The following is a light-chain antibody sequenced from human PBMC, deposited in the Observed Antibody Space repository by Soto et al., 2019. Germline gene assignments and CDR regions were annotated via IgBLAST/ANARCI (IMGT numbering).Light chain of an antibody. Sequence: QSVLTQPPSASGTPGQRVTISCSGSSSNIGRHDVYWYQHLPGTAPKVLIYRDNQRPSGVPDRFSGSKSGTSASLAISGLQSEDEADYFCATCDDDLSVLFGGGTKVTV. CDR1: SSNIGRHD. CDR3: ATCDDDLSVL. V-gene: IGLV1-47*01. CDR2: RDN. J-gene: IGLJ2*01.